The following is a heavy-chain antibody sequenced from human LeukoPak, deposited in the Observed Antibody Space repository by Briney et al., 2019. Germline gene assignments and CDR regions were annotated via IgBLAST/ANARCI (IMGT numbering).Heavy chain of an antibody. CDR2: ISSSSSYI. Sequence: GSLRLSCAASGFTFSSYSINWVRQAPGKGLEWVSSISSSSSYIYYADSVKGRFTISRDHAKNSLYLQMASLRPEDTACYYCARAYEAGELRRENWFDPWGQGTLVSVSS. D-gene: IGHD3-16*01. V-gene: IGHV3-21*01. CDR3: ARAYEAGELRRENWFDP. CDR1: GFTFSSYS. J-gene: IGHJ5*02.